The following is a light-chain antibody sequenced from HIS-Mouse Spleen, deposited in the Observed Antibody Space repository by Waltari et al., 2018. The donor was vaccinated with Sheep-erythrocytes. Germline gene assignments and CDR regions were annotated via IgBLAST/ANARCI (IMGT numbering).Light chain of an antibody. CDR1: SSDVGCYNY. CDR2: DVS. CDR3: CSYAGSYNHV. Sequence: QSALTQPRSVSGSPGQSVTISCTGTSSDVGCYNYVSWYQQHPGKAPKLMIYDVSTRPSGVPDRFSGSKSGNTASLTISGLQAEDEADSYCCSYAGSYNHVFATGTKVTVL. V-gene: IGLV2-11*01. J-gene: IGLJ1*01.